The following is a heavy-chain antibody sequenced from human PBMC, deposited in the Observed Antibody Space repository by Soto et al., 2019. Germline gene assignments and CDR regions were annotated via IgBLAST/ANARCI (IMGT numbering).Heavy chain of an antibody. Sequence: SETLSLTCTVSGGSISSSSYYWGWIRQPPGKGLEWIGSIYYSGSTYYNPSLKSRVTISVDTSKNQFSLKLSSVTAADTAVYYCAGQTGDYDFWSGGNIDYWGQGTLVTVSS. J-gene: IGHJ4*02. D-gene: IGHD3-3*01. CDR2: IYYSGST. CDR1: GGSISSSSYY. CDR3: AGQTGDYDFWSGGNIDY. V-gene: IGHV4-39*01.